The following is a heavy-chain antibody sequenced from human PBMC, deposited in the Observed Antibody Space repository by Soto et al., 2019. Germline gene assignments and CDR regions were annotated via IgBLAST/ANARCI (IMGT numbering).Heavy chain of an antibody. Sequence: ESGPTLVNPTQTLTLTCTLSGFSLSTSGMCVSRIRQPPGKALEWLALIDWDDDKYYSTSLKTRLTISKDTSKNQVVLTMTNMDPVDTATYYCARIHRPYLATAMGPIYYYYGMDVRGQGTTVTVSS. CDR1: GFSLSTSGMC. V-gene: IGHV2-70*01. J-gene: IGHJ6*02. CDR3: ARIHRPYLATAMGPIYYYYGMDV. D-gene: IGHD5-18*01. CDR2: IDWDDDK.